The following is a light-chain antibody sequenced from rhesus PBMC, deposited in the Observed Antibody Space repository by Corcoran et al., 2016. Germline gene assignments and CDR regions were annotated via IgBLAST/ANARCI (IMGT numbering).Light chain of an antibody. CDR1: QSLLSRNGYHY. Sequence: DTVMTQTPLPLPVTRGEPASIACRSSQSLLSRNGYHYLTWYLQKPGHSPPLLLFYGSIRASGVPDRFSCCGSDTVFTLPISRLVSEDVGVYSCMPALQPPWPFVHGSKVEI. J-gene: IGKJ1*01. V-gene: IGKV2-60*02. CDR2: YGS. CDR3: MPALQPPWP.